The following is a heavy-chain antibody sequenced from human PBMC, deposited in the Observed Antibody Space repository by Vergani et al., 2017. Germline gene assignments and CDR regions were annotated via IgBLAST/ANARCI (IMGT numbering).Heavy chain of an antibody. Sequence: QLQLQESGPGLVKPSETLSLTCTVSGGSISSSSYYWGWIRQPPGKGLEWIGSTYYSGSTYYNPAPKSRATISVDTSKNQCSLKLRSVTAADTAVYYCARSGDPEPPYYFDYWGQGTLVTVSS. D-gene: IGHD3-10*01. CDR2: TYYSGST. CDR1: GGSISSSSYY. J-gene: IGHJ4*02. V-gene: IGHV4-39*01. CDR3: ARSGDPEPPYYFDY.